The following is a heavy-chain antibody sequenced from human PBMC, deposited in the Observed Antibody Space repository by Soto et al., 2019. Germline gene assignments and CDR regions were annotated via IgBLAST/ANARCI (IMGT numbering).Heavy chain of an antibody. CDR3: ARDPIGGGAPYYCDY. Sequence: QVQLVQSGAAVKKPGASVKVSCKASGYTFTAYYMHWLRQAPGQGPEWVGWINPNSGGTNYAQKFQGRVTMTRDTSISTADMELSSLRSDDTAVYYCARDPIGGGAPYYCDYWGQGTQVSVSS. CDR2: INPNSGGT. J-gene: IGHJ4*02. CDR1: GYTFTAYY. D-gene: IGHD3-16*01. V-gene: IGHV1-2*02.